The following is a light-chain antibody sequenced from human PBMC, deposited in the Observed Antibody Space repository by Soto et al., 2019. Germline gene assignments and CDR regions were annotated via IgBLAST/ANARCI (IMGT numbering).Light chain of an antibody. Sequence: QSALTQHASVSGSPGQSITISCSGTSSDVGGYNYVSWYQLHPGKAPKLMIHEVSERPSGVSNRFSGSKSGNTASLTISGLQAEDEADYYCASYVTGNTYVFGSGTKVTVL. V-gene: IGLV2-14*01. J-gene: IGLJ1*01. CDR1: SSDVGGYNY. CDR3: ASYVTGNTYV. CDR2: EVS.